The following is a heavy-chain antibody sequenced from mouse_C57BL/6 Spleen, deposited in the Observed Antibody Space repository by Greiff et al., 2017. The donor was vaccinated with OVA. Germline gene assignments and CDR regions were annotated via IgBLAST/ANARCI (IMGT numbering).Heavy chain of an antibody. Sequence: EVKLVESGPELVKPGASVKIPCKASGYTFTDYNMDWVKQSHGKSLEWIGDINPNNGGTIYNQKFKGKATLTVDKSSSTAYMELRSLTSEDTAVYYCARRDSAAWFAYWGQGTLVTVSA. CDR2: INPNNGGT. CDR3: ARRDSAAWFAY. J-gene: IGHJ3*01. CDR1: GYTFTDYN. D-gene: IGHD3-3*01. V-gene: IGHV1-18*01.